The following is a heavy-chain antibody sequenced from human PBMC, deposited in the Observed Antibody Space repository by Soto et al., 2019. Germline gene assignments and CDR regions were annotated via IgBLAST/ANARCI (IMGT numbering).Heavy chain of an antibody. CDR3: AKEGGENYYYYGMDV. Sequence: PGGSLRLSCAASGFTCSSYGMHWVRQAPGKGLEWVAGISYDGSNKYYADSVKGRFTISRDNSKNTLYLQMNSLRAEDTAVYYCAKEGGENYYYYGMDVWGQGTTVTVSS. V-gene: IGHV3-30*18. J-gene: IGHJ6*02. CDR1: GFTCSSYG. CDR2: ISYDGSNK.